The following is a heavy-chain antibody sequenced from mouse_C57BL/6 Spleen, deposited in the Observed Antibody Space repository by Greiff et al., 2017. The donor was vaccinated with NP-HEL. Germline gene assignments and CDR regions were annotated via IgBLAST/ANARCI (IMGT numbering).Heavy chain of an antibody. CDR1: GYSITNGNHW. J-gene: IGHJ1*03. CDR2: ISSSGST. V-gene: IGHV3-4*01. Sequence: EVKLVESGPALVKPSQTVSLTCTVTGYSITNGNHWWNWIRQVSGSKLEWIGYISSSGSTDSNPSLKSRISITRDTSKNQLFLQLNSVTTEDIATYYCARDLNYGSTHWYFDVWGTGTTVTVSS. CDR3: ARDLNYGSTHWYFDV. D-gene: IGHD1-1*01.